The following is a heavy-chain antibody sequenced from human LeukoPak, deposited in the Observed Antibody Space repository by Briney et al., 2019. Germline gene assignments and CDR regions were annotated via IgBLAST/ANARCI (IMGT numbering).Heavy chain of an antibody. CDR2: ISYDGSNK. CDR1: GFTFSSYG. CDR3: ANGPYLTTIFGSFEY. D-gene: IGHD3-3*01. J-gene: IGHJ4*02. V-gene: IGHV3-30*18. Sequence: PGGSLRLSCAASGFTFSSYGMHWVRQAPGKGLEWVAVISYDGSNKYYADSVRGRFTISRDNSKNTLYVQMNSLRAEDTAVYYCANGPYLTTIFGSFEYWGQGTLVTVSS.